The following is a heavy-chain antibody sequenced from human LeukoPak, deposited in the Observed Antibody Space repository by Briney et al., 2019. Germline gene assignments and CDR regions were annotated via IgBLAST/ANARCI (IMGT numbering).Heavy chain of an antibody. CDR2: SIPIFGTE. D-gene: IGHD6-6*01. V-gene: IGHV1-69*05. J-gene: IGHJ3*02. Sequence: GSSVKVSCKASGGTFSSYAISWVRQAPGQGLEWMGGSIPIFGTEKYAQKFQGRVTITTDEPTRTAYMELSSLRSEDTDVYYCARSGDDSSSTHRAFDIWGQGTMVTVSS. CDR3: ARSGDDSSSTHRAFDI. CDR1: GGTFSSYA.